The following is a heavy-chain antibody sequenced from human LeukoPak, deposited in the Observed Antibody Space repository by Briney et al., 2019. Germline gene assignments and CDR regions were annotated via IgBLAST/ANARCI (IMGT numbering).Heavy chain of an antibody. D-gene: IGHD2-2*01. CDR3: ARDLNDCSSTSCSPVIDY. CDR2: IYRSGST. V-gene: IGHV4-30-2*01. Sequence: SETLSLTCTVSGGSISSGGYYWSWIRQPPGKGLEWIGYIYRSGSTYYNPSLKSRVTISVDRSKNQFSLKLSSVTAADTAVYYCARDLNDCSSTSCSPVIDYWGQGTLVTVSS. CDR1: GGSISSGGYY. J-gene: IGHJ4*02.